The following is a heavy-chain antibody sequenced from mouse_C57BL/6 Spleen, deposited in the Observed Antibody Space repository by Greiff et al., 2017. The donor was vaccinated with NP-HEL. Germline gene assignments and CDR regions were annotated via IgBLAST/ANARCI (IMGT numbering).Heavy chain of an antibody. D-gene: IGHD1-1*01. CDR1: GYSFTGYY. J-gene: IGHJ4*01. CDR3: ARWDYGSSYAMDY. V-gene: IGHV1-42*01. CDR2: INPSTGGT. Sequence: VQLQQSGPELAKPGASVKISCKASGYSFTGYYMNWVKQSPEKSLEWIGEINPSTGGTTYNQKFKAKATLTVDKSSSTAYMQLNSLTSEDSAVYYCARWDYGSSYAMDYWGQGTSVTVSS.